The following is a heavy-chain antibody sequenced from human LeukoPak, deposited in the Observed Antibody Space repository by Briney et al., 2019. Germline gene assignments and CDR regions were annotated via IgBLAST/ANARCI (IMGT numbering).Heavy chain of an antibody. Sequence: PGGSLRLSCAASGFTFSNYGMHWVRQAPGKGLEWVAFIRYDGSIKYYAVSVKGRFTISRDNSETTLYLQMNSLRAEDTAVYYCAKDGGGKAAPNGGAFDIWGQGTLVTVSS. D-gene: IGHD6-6*01. J-gene: IGHJ4*02. V-gene: IGHV3-30*02. CDR2: IRYDGSIK. CDR1: GFTFSNYG. CDR3: AKDGGGKAAPNGGAFDI.